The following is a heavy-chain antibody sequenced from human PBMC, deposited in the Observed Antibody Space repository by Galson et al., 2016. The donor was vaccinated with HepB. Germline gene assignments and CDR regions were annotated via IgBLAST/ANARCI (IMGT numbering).Heavy chain of an antibody. V-gene: IGHV1-46*01. D-gene: IGHD3-22*01. J-gene: IGHJ4*02. CDR1: GYTFTSYY. CDR2: INPTGGRT. Sequence: SVKVSCKASGYTFTSYYMHWVRQAPGQGLEWMGIINPTGGRTTYAQKFQGRVTMTRDTSTSTVYMELSSLRSEDTAVYFCARDRIDHFNHYDNSGLGYWGQGTLVTVSS. CDR3: ARDRIDHFNHYDNSGLGY.